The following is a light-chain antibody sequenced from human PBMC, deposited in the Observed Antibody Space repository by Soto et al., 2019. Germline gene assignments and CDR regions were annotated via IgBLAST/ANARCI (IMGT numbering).Light chain of an antibody. V-gene: IGKV1-27*01. CDR3: QKYNGAPFT. CDR2: AAS. J-gene: IGKJ3*01. CDR1: QGIANY. Sequence: DIQMTQSPSSLSASVGDRVTLTCRASQGIANYLAWYQQKPGKVPKLLLYAASTLEPGVPSRFSGSGFGTDFTLSISSLQHEYFATYYCQKYNGAPFTFGPGTKVDIK.